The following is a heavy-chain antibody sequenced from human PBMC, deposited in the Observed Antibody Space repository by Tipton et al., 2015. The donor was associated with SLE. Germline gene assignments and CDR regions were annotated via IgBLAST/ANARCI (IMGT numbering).Heavy chain of an antibody. J-gene: IGHJ4*02. V-gene: IGHV4-4*07. Sequence: TLSLTCTVSGGSISSYYWSWIRQPAGKGLEWIGRIYTSGSTNYNPSLKSRVTMSVDTSKNQFSLKLSSVTAADTAVYYCARGGLTLFGMVTSDYWGQGTLVTVSS. CDR2: IYTSGST. CDR3: ARGGLTLFGMVTSDY. CDR1: GGSISSYY. D-gene: IGHD3-3*01.